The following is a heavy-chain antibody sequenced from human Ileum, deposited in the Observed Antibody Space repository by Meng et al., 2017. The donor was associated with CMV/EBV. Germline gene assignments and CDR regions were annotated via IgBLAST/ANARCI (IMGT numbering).Heavy chain of an antibody. CDR1: GFNYSSSG. D-gene: IGHD3-22*01. CDR2: ISGTAAST. CDR3: AKDNGWLSAY. Sequence: LSCAAAGFNYSSSGMSWVRQAAGKGMEWVSGISGTAASTYSADSVKGRFTISRDNSKNTLYLQMNSLRADDTAVYYCAKDNGWLSAYWGQGTLVTVSS. V-gene: IGHV3-23*01. J-gene: IGHJ4*02.